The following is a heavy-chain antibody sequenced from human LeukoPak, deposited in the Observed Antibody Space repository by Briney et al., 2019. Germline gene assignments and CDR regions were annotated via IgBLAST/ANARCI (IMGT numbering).Heavy chain of an antibody. CDR2: IYTSGST. CDR1: GGSISSGSYY. J-gene: IGHJ5*02. V-gene: IGHV4-61*02. CDR3: ARDLRYSGYEGWFDP. D-gene: IGHD5-12*01. Sequence: SETLSLTCTVSGGSISSGSYYWSWIRQPAGKGLEWIGRIYTSGSTNYNPSLKSRVTISVDTSKNQFSLKLSSVTAADTAVYYCARDLRYSGYEGWFDPWGQGTLVTVSS.